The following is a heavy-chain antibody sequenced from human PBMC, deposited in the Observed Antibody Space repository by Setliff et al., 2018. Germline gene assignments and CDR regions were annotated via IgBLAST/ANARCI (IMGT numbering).Heavy chain of an antibody. D-gene: IGHD1-26*01. Sequence: ASVKVSCKASGYTFANFAINWVRQAPGQRLEWMAWFNPGNGDTKYSQTFQGRVTITRDTSASTAYMELTSLKSEDTAVYYCARDGRFFDFWGQGTLVTVSS. CDR2: FNPGNGDT. V-gene: IGHV1-3*01. CDR1: GYTFANFA. J-gene: IGHJ4*02. CDR3: ARDGRFFDF.